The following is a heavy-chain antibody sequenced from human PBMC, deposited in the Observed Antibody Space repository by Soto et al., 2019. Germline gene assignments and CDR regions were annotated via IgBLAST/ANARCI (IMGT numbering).Heavy chain of an antibody. CDR2: ISSSGSTI. Sequence: GGSLRLSCAASGFTFSSYEMNWVRQAPGKGLEWVSYISSSGSTIYYADSVKGRFTISRDNAKNSLYLQMNSLRAEDTAVYYCARWAIEAAFDIWGQGTMVTVSS. CDR3: ARWAIEAAFDI. V-gene: IGHV3-48*03. D-gene: IGHD2-21*01. J-gene: IGHJ3*02. CDR1: GFTFSSYE.